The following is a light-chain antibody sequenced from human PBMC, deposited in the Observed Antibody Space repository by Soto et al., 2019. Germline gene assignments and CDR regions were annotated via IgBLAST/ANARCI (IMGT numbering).Light chain of an antibody. CDR3: QQYHIWPSWT. V-gene: IGKV3-20*01. J-gene: IGKJ1*01. CDR1: QSVSSGY. CDR2: DAS. Sequence: EIVLTQSPGTLSLSPGERATLSCRASQSVSSGYLAWYQQIPGQAPRLLINDASRRATGIPDRFSGSGSGTDFTLTISSLKSEDFAVYFCQQYHIWPSWTFGHGTKVDIK.